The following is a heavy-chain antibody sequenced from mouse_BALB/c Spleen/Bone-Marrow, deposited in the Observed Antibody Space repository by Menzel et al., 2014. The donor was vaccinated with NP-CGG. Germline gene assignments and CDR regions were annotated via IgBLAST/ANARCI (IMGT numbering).Heavy chain of an antibody. CDR2: ISNGGGST. CDR1: GFAFSDYY. CDR3: ARPVHYYGYGDY. Sequence: EVKLVESGGGLVQPGGSLKLSCATSGFAFSDYYMYWVRQTPVKRLEWVAYISNGGGSTYYPDTVKGRFTNSKDNAKNTQYLQMSRLKSEDTAMYYCARPVHYYGYGDYWGQGTLVTVSA. D-gene: IGHD1-2*01. J-gene: IGHJ3*01. V-gene: IGHV5-12*02.